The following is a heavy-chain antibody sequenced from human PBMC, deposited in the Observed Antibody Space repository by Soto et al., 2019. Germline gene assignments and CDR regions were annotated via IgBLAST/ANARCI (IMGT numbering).Heavy chain of an antibody. V-gene: IGHV4-39*01. CDR3: ARHEVERWLHWYYFDY. Sequence: SETLSLTCTASGGSISSSSYYWGWIRQPPGKGLEWIGSIYYSGSTYYNPSLKSRVTISVDTSKNQFSLKLSSVTAADTAVYYCARHEVERWLHWYYFDYWGQGTLVTVSS. J-gene: IGHJ4*02. CDR1: GGSISSSSYY. CDR2: IYYSGST. D-gene: IGHD5-12*01.